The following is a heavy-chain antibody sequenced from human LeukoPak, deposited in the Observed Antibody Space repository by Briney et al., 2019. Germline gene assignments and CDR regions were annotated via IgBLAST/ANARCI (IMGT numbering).Heavy chain of an antibody. V-gene: IGHV1-8*01. CDR1: GYTFTSYD. CDR3: ARGFEYSYGYLDY. D-gene: IGHD5-18*01. J-gene: IGHJ4*02. CDR2: MNPNSGNT. Sequence: ASVKVSCKASGYTFTSYDINWVRQATGLGLEWMGWMNPNSGNTGYAQKFQGRVTMTRNTSISTAYMELSSLRSEDTAVYYCARGFEYSYGYLDYWGQGTLVTVYS.